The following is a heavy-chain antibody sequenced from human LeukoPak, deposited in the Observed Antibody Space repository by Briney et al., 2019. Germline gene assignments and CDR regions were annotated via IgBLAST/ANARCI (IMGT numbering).Heavy chain of an antibody. Sequence: ASVKVSCKASGYTFTSYGISWARQAPGQGLEWMGWINPNSGGTNYAQKFQGRVTMTRDTSISTAYMELSRLRSDDTAVYYCARGGGNWGSDWFDPWGQGTLVTVSS. CDR3: ARGGGNWGSDWFDP. CDR1: GYTFTSYG. J-gene: IGHJ5*02. D-gene: IGHD7-27*01. CDR2: INPNSGGT. V-gene: IGHV1-2*02.